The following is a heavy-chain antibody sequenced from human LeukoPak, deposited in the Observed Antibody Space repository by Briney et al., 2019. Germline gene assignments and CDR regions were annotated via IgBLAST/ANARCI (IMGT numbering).Heavy chain of an antibody. Sequence: PSETLSLTCTVSGGSISSSSYYWGWIREPPGKGLEWIGSIYYSGSTYYNPSLKSRVTISVDTSKNQFSLKLSSVTAADTAVYYCARQPPSVWFGELRYFDYWGQGTLVTVSS. J-gene: IGHJ4*02. CDR2: IYYSGST. CDR1: GGSISSSSYY. CDR3: ARQPPSVWFGELRYFDY. D-gene: IGHD3-10*01. V-gene: IGHV4-39*01.